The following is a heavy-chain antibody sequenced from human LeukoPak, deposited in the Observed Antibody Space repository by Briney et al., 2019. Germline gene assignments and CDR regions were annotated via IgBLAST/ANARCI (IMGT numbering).Heavy chain of an antibody. CDR3: ARGNYDILTGQNYYYYMDV. J-gene: IGHJ6*03. CDR1: GGSISSYY. D-gene: IGHD3-9*01. V-gene: IGHV4-39*01. CDR2: IYYSGST. Sequence: SETLSLTCTVSGGSISSYYWGWIRQPPGKGLEWIGSIYYSGSTYYNPSLKSRVTISVDTSKNQFSLKLSSVTAADTAVYYCARGNYDILTGQNYYYYMDVWGKGTTVTISS.